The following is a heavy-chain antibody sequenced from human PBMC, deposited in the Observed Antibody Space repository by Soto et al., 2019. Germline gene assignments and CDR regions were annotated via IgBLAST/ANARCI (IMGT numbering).Heavy chain of an antibody. J-gene: IGHJ4*02. CDR2: INPNSGGT. V-gene: IGHV1-2*02. CDR3: ARQYYDILTGYYKALNY. CDR1: ACSFTGYY. Sequence: ASVKVSCKASACSFTGYYMHWVRQAPGQGLEWMGWINPNSGGTNYAQKFQGRVTMTRDTSISTAYMELSRLRSDDTAVYYCARQYYDILTGYYKALNYWGQGTLVTVSS. D-gene: IGHD3-9*01.